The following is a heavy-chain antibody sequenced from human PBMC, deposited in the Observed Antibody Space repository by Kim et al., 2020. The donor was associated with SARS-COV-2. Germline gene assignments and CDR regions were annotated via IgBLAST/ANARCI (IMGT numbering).Heavy chain of an antibody. CDR3: ARVGCSGGSCYSNYYYGLDV. J-gene: IGHJ6*02. V-gene: IGHV3-66*02. CDR2: IYSGGST. D-gene: IGHD2-15*01. Sequence: GGSLRLSCAASGFTVSSYYMSWVRQAPGKGLEWVSVIYSGGSTYYAASVKDRFTISRDNSKNTLYLQMNSLIAEDTAVYYCARVGCSGGSCYSNYYYGLDVWGQGTPVTVSS. CDR1: GFTVSSYY.